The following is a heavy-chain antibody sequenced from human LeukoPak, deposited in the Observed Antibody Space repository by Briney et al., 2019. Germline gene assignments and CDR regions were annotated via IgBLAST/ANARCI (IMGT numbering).Heavy chain of an antibody. D-gene: IGHD3-10*01. Sequence: PGGSLRLSCAASGSTFSGYDMNWVRQAPGKGLEWVSTITGNGASRYYADSVRGRFTISRDNSNNTLSLQMNNLRAEDTAVYYCAKRGFDGSGSYSRRYWGQGTLVTVSS. CDR1: GSTFSGYD. CDR3: AKRGFDGSGSYSRRY. CDR2: ITGNGASR. V-gene: IGHV3-23*01. J-gene: IGHJ4*02.